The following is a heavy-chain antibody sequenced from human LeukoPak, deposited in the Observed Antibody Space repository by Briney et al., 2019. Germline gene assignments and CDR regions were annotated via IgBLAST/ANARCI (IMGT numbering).Heavy chain of an antibody. V-gene: IGHV3-30*18. CDR1: GFTFSSYG. J-gene: IGHJ3*01. CDR2: ISYDGSKK. D-gene: IGHD5-18*01. CDR3: AKEYSSIVAFDF. Sequence: GRSLRLSCAASGFTFSSYGMHWVRQAPDKGLEWVVVISYDGSKKYYADSVKGRFTISRDNSKNTLYLQMNSLRAEDTAVYYCAKEYSSIVAFDFWGQGTMVTVSS.